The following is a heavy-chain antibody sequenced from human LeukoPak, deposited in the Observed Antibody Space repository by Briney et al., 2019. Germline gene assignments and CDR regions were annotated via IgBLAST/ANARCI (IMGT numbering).Heavy chain of an antibody. CDR1: GFTFSSYW. CDR3: AKDLALYYFDY. J-gene: IGHJ4*02. Sequence: PGGSLRLSCAASGFTFSSYWRHWVRQAPGKGLEWVSAISGSGGSTYYADSVKGRFTISRDNSKNTLYLQMNSLRAEDTAVYYCAKDLALYYFDYWGQGTLVTVSS. CDR2: ISGSGGST. V-gene: IGHV3-23*01.